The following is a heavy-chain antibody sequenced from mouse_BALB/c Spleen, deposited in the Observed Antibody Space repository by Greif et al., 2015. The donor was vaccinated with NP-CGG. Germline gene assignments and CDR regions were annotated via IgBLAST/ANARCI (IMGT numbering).Heavy chain of an antibody. CDR3: ARDYYGSSYWYFDV. J-gene: IGHJ1*01. CDR1: GFTFSDYG. Sequence: EVKLVESGGGLVQPGGSRKLSCAASGFTFSDYGMAWVRQAPGKGPEWVAFISNLAYSIYYADTVTGRFTISRENAKNTLVLEISSLRSEDTAMYYCARDYYGSSYWYFDVWGAGTTFTVSS. CDR2: ISNLAYSI. D-gene: IGHD1-1*01. V-gene: IGHV5-15*02.